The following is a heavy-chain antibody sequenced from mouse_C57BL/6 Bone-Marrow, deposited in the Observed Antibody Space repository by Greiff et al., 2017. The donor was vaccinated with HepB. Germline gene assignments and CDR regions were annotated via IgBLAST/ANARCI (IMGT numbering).Heavy chain of an antibody. Sequence: QVQLQQPGAELVRPGTSVKLSCKASGYTFTSYWMHWVKQRPGQGLEWIGVIDPSDSYTNYNQKFKGKATLTVDTSSSTAYMQLSSLTSEDSAVYYCARLLWYPMDYWGQGTSVTVSS. J-gene: IGHJ4*01. CDR1: GYTFTSYW. CDR2: IDPSDSYT. D-gene: IGHD1-1*02. CDR3: ARLLWYPMDY. V-gene: IGHV1-59*01.